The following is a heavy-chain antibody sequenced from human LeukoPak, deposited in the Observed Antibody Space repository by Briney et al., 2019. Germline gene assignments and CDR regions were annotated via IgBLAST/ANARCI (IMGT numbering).Heavy chain of an antibody. CDR2: MNPNSGNT. CDR3: ARSSGFSTGHFDY. CDR1: GYTFTSYD. J-gene: IGHJ4*02. D-gene: IGHD3-9*01. Sequence: GASVKVSCKASGYTFTSYDINWVRQATGQGLEWMGWMNPNSGNTGYAQKFQGRVTMTRNTSISTAYMELSRLRSDDTAVYYCARSSGFSTGHFDYWGQGTLVTVSS. V-gene: IGHV1-8*01.